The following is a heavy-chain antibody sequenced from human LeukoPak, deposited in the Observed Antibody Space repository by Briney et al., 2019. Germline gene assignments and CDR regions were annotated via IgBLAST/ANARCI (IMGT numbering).Heavy chain of an antibody. Sequence: PGGSLRLSCAASGFTFSSYEMNWVRQPPGKGLEWIGEIYHSGSTNYSPSLKSRVTISVDNSKNHFSLTLSSVTAADTAVYYCAKSGDYRFDPRGQGTLVTVSS. J-gene: IGHJ5*02. V-gene: IGHV4-4*02. CDR3: AKSGDYRFDP. CDR2: IYHSGST. D-gene: IGHD7-27*01. CDR1: GFTFSSYEM.